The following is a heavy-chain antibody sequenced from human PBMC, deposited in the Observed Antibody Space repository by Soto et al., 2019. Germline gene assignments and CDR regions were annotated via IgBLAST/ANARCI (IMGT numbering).Heavy chain of an antibody. J-gene: IGHJ4*02. CDR2: LNQDGSEK. CDR1: GFTFTDYW. D-gene: IGHD1-26*01. Sequence: EVQLVESGGGLVQPGGSLRLSCAASGFTFTDYWMSWVRQAPGKGLEWVANLNQDGSEKNCVDSMKGRFTISRDNAKNSVYLQLKSLRDEDTAVYYCARDKFTGTYYVKGVTYLFDYWGQGALVTVSS. CDR3: ARDKFTGTYYVKGVTYLFDY. V-gene: IGHV3-7*03.